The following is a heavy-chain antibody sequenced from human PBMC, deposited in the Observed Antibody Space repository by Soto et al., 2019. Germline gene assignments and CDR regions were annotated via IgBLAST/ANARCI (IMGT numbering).Heavy chain of an antibody. Sequence: QLQLQESGPGLVKPSETLSLTCTVSGGSISSSSYYWGWIRQPPGKGLEWIGSIYYSGSTNYNPSLKRRVTISVDTSKNQVSLKLRSVTAPDTAVYYCARQNGGNSLYYFDYWGQGTLVTVPS. CDR2: IYYSGST. CDR3: ARQNGGNSLYYFDY. CDR1: GGSISSSSYY. V-gene: IGHV4-39*01. D-gene: IGHD2-21*02. J-gene: IGHJ4*02.